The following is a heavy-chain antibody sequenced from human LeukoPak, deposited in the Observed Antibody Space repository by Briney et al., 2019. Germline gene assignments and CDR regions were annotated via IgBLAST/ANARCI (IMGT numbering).Heavy chain of an antibody. J-gene: IGHJ3*02. CDR2: INHSGST. D-gene: IGHD3-22*01. CDR3: ARVVMEDYYDSSGYYGGAFDI. V-gene: IGHV4-34*01. CDR1: GGSFSGYY. Sequence: SETLSLTCAVYGGSFSGYYWSWIRQPPGKGLEWIGEINHSGSTNYNPSLKSRVTISVDTSKNQFSLKLSSVTAADTAVYYCARVVMEDYYDSSGYYGGAFDIWGQGTMVTVSS.